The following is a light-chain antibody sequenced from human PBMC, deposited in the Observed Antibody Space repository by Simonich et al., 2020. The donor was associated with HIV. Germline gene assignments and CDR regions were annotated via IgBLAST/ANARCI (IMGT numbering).Light chain of an antibody. CDR3: CSYAGSSPSVV. CDR1: SSDVGSYNF. J-gene: IGLJ2*01. V-gene: IGLV2-23*01. Sequence: QSALTHPASVSGSPGQSITISCTGTSSDVGSYNFVSWYQQHPGKAPKLMIYEGSKRPSGVSNRCSGSKSGNTASLTISGLEAEDEADYYCCSYAGSSPSVVFGGGTKLTVL. CDR2: EGS.